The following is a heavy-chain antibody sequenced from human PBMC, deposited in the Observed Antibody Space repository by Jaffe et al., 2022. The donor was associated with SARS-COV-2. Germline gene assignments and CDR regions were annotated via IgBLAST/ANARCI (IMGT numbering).Heavy chain of an antibody. Sequence: QVQLVESGGGVVQPGRSLRLSCAASGFTFSSYGMHWVRQAPGKGLEWVAVIWYDGSNKYYADSVKGRFTISRDNSKNTLYLQMNSLRAEDTAVYYCARDGWNWNYYFDYWGQGTLVTVSS. D-gene: IGHD1-7*01. J-gene: IGHJ4*02. CDR2: IWYDGSNK. V-gene: IGHV3-33*01. CDR3: ARDGWNWNYYFDY. CDR1: GFTFSSYG.